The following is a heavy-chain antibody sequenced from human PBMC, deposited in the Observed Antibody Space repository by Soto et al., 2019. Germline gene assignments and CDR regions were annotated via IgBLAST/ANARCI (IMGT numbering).Heavy chain of an antibody. CDR2: ISDAAGSA. CDR3: ARPYGGKIGDAPDL. J-gene: IGHJ3*01. V-gene: IGHV3-23*01. Sequence: GGSLRLSCVVSGFTFSSYAMSWVRQVPGKGLEWVSTISDAAGSAYYVDSVKGRFTISRDNSKKTLYLQMNSLRAEDSAVYYCARPYGGKIGDAPDLWGPGTMVTVSS. CDR1: GFTFSSYA. D-gene: IGHD4-17*01.